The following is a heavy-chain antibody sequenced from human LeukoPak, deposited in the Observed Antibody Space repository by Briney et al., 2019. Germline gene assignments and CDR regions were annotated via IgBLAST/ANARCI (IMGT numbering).Heavy chain of an antibody. J-gene: IGHJ4*02. Sequence: PSETLSLTCTVSGGYISSSSYYWGWIRQPPGKGLEWIGSIYYSGSTYYNPSLKSRVTISVDTSKNQFSLKLSSVTAADTAVYYCASYDFWSGPIDYWGQGTLVTVSS. CDR2: IYYSGST. D-gene: IGHD3-3*01. V-gene: IGHV4-39*07. CDR1: GGYISSSSYY. CDR3: ASYDFWSGPIDY.